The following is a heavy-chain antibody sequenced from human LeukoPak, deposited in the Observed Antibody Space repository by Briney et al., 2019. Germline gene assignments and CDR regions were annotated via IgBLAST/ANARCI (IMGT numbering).Heavy chain of an antibody. CDR3: ARDPNWDDAFVI. CDR2: ISYDGSNK. CDR1: GFTFSSYA. Sequence: PGGSLRLSCAASGFTFSSYAMHCVRQAPGKGLEWVAVISYDGSNKYYADSVKGRFTISRDNSKNTLYLQMNSLRAEDTAVYYCARDPNWDDAFVIWGQGTTVTVSS. J-gene: IGHJ3*02. D-gene: IGHD7-27*01. V-gene: IGHV3-30-3*01.